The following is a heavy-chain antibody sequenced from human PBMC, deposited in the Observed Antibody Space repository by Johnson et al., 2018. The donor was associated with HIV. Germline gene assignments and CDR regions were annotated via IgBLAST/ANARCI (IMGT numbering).Heavy chain of an antibody. Sequence: QVQLVESGGGLVKPGGSLRLSCAASGFTFSSYAMHWVRQAPGKGLEWVAVISYDGSNKYYADSVKGRFTISRDNAKNSLYLQMSSRRAEDTALYYWARGKGGATREAFDIWGQGTMVTVSS. J-gene: IGHJ3*02. CDR3: ARGKGGATREAFDI. V-gene: IGHV3-30*04. D-gene: IGHD1-26*01. CDR2: ISYDGSNK. CDR1: GFTFSSYA.